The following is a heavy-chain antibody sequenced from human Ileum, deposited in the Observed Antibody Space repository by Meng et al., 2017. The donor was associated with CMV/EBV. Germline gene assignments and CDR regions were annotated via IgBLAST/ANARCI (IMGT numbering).Heavy chain of an antibody. CDR3: ARASLTVFGGLFDY. CDR2: ISAYNGNT. V-gene: IGHV1-18*01. Sequence: ASVKVSCKASGYTFTGYDINWVRQATGQGLEWMGWISAYNGNTIYAQKLQGRVTITTDTSTSTTYMELRSLRSDDTAVYYCARASLTVFGGLFDYWGQGTLVTVAS. J-gene: IGHJ4*02. CDR1: GYTFTGYD. D-gene: IGHD3-3*01.